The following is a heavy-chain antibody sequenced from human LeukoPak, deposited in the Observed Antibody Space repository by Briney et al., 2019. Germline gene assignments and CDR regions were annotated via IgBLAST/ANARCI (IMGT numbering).Heavy chain of an antibody. D-gene: IGHD2-15*01. CDR3: ARDRGYCSGGSCYSRRYYFDY. CDR1: GGSFSGYY. V-gene: IGHV4-34*01. Sequence: SETLSLTCAVYGGSFSGYYWSWIRQPPGKGLEWIGEISHSGTTNYNPSLKSRLTVSVDTSKNQFSLKLSSVTAADTAVYYCARDRGYCSGGSCYSRRYYFDYWGQGTLVTVSS. J-gene: IGHJ4*02. CDR2: ISHSGTT.